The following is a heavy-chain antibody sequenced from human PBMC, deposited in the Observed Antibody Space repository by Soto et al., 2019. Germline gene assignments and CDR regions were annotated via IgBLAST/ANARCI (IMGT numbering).Heavy chain of an antibody. J-gene: IGHJ3*02. D-gene: IGHD2-2*01. Sequence: EVQLLESGGGLVQPGGSLRLSCAASGFTFSSYAMSWVRQAPGKGLEWVSAISGSGGSTYYADSVKGRFTISRDNSKNTLYLQMNSLRAEDTAVYYCAKGGVVPAAILGAFDIWGQGTMVTVSS. CDR3: AKGGVVPAAILGAFDI. CDR2: ISGSGGST. CDR1: GFTFSSYA. V-gene: IGHV3-23*01.